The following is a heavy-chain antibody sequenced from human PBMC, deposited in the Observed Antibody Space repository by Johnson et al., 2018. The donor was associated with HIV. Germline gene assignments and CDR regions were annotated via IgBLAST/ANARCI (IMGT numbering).Heavy chain of an antibody. Sequence: VQLVETGGGLVQSGGSLKLSCTSSGFTFSGSAMHWVRQASGKGLEWVGRIRSEDNSYATAYAAWAKGRFTVSRDDSKNRAYLQMTSLMTEDTAGYYCTRTDDTDYCESGGYVAAFDMWGQGTMVTVSS. J-gene: IGHJ3*02. CDR2: IRSEDNSYAT. CDR1: GFTFSGSA. D-gene: IGHD3-22*01. V-gene: IGHV3-73*01. CDR3: TRTDDTDYCESGGYVAAFDM.